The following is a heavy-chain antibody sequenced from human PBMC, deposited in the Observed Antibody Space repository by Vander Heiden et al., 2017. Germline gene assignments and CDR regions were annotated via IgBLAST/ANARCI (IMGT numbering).Heavy chain of an antibody. CDR2: MNPNSGNT. CDR1: GYTFTSYD. Sequence: QVQLVQSVAEVKKPGASVKVSCKAAGYTFTSYDINWVRQATGQGLEWMGWMNPNSGNTGYAQKFQGRVTMTRNTSISTAYMELSSLRSEDTAVYYCYRRDGYNGAADYWGQGTLVTVSS. D-gene: IGHD5-12*01. J-gene: IGHJ4*02. V-gene: IGHV1-8*01. CDR3: YRRDGYNGAADY.